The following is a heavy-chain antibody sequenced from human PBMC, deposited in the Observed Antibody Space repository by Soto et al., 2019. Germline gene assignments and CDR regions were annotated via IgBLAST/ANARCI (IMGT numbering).Heavy chain of an antibody. D-gene: IGHD3-22*01. Sequence: QMQLVQSGPEVQKPGTSVKVSCKASGFTFTASAVQWVRRARGQRLEWIGWIVVGSGKTNYAENFRERVTITRDTSTSTAYREVTGLRSEDTAVYYCAGGGYAKLLYYPSSYYYGMDVWGQGTTVTVSS. CDR3: AGGGYAKLLYYPSSYYYGMDV. J-gene: IGHJ6*02. V-gene: IGHV1-58*01. CDR2: IVVGSGKT. CDR1: GFTFTASA.